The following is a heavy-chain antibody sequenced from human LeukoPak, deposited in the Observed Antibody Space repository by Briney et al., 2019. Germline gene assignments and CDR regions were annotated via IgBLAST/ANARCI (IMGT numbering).Heavy chain of an antibody. D-gene: IGHD1-26*01. CDR1: RFTFSSYW. Sequence: PGGSLRLSCAASRFTFSSYWMNWVRQAPGKGLVWVSRIDTDGSTTTYAASVKGRFTTSRVSAKNTLYLQMNSRRAEDTAVYYCARTIGSNNAFDLWGQGTMVTVSS. CDR2: IDTDGSTT. V-gene: IGHV3-74*01. J-gene: IGHJ3*01. CDR3: ARTIGSNNAFDL.